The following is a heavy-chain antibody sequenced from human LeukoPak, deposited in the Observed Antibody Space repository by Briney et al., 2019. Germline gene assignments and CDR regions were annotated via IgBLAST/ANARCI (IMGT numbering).Heavy chain of an antibody. CDR1: GYTFTSYD. CDR3: ARGLTYGFGAF. Sequence: ASVTVSCKASGYTFTSYDINWVRQAPGQGLEWMGWMNPNSGNTGYAQKFQGRVTITRNTSINTAYMEMSSLKSEDTAVYYCARGLTYGFGAFWGQGTLVTVSS. V-gene: IGHV1-8*03. D-gene: IGHD3-10*01. J-gene: IGHJ4*02. CDR2: MNPNSGNT.